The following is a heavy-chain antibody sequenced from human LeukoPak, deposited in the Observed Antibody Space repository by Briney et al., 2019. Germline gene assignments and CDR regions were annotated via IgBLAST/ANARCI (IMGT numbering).Heavy chain of an antibody. V-gene: IGHV1-2*02. J-gene: IGHJ4*02. CDR1: GYTFTGYY. CDR3: ARVNERGSGTYYHFDY. D-gene: IGHD3-10*01. Sequence: RASVKVSCKASGYTFTGYYMHWVRQAPGQGLEWMGGIYPNSGGTNYAQKFQGRVTMTRDTSISTAYMELSRLTSDGTAVYYCARVNERGSGTYYHFDYWGQGTLVTVSS. CDR2: IYPNSGGT.